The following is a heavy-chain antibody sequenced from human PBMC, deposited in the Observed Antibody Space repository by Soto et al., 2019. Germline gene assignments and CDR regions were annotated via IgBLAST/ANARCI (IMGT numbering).Heavy chain of an antibody. V-gene: IGHV3-48*01. Sequence: GGALRLSSAAPGFTFSSYSMNWVRQAPGKGLEWVSYISSSSSTIYYADSVKGRFTISRDNAKNSLYLQMNSLRAEDTAVYYCAREDDYLNWFDPWGQGTLVTVSS. D-gene: IGHD4-17*01. J-gene: IGHJ5*02. CDR3: AREDDYLNWFDP. CDR2: ISSSSSTI. CDR1: GFTFSSYS.